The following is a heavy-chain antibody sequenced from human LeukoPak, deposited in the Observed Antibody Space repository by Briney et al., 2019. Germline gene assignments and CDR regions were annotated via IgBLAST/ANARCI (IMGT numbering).Heavy chain of an antibody. CDR1: GGSISSYY. CDR2: IYTSGST. D-gene: IGHD3-3*01. CDR3: ASTGAYYDFWSGYSGWFDP. V-gene: IGHV4-4*07. J-gene: IGHJ5*02. Sequence: KPSETLSLTCTVSGGSISSYYWSWIRQPAGKGLEWIGRIYTSGSTNYNPSLKSRVTMSVDTSKNQFSLKLSSVTAADTAAYYCASTGAYYDFWSGYSGWFDPWGQGTLVTVSS.